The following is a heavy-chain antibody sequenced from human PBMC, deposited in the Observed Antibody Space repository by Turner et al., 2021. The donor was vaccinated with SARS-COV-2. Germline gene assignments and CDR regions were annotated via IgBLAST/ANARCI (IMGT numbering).Heavy chain of an antibody. CDR2: IKSKTDGGTT. CDR3: TTAGGSGSYYNVRYYYYYGMDV. CDR1: GFTFSNAW. J-gene: IGHJ6*02. V-gene: IGHV3-15*01. D-gene: IGHD3-10*01. Sequence: GFTFSNAWMSWVRQAPGKGLEWVGRIKSKTDGGTTDYAAPVKGRFTISRDDSKNTLYLQMNSLKTEDTAVYYCTTAGGSGSYYNVRYYYYYGMDVWGQGNTVTVSS.